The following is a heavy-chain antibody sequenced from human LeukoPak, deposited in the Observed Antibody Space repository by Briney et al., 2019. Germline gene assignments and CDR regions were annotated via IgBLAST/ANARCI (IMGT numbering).Heavy chain of an antibody. V-gene: IGHV4-4*07. D-gene: IGHD3-22*01. Sequence: SETLSLTCTVSGGSISSYYWSWIRQPAGKGLEWIGRIYTSGSTNYNPSLKSRVTISVDTSKNQFSLKLSSVTAADTAVYYCARTNPRDSSGYYYSYFDYWGQGTLVTVSS. J-gene: IGHJ4*02. CDR3: ARTNPRDSSGYYYSYFDY. CDR2: IYTSGST. CDR1: GGSISSYY.